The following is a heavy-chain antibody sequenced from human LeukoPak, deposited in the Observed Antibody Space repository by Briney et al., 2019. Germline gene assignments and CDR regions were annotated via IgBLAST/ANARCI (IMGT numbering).Heavy chain of an antibody. J-gene: IGHJ4*02. D-gene: IGHD2-8*01. CDR2: GHYSGNT. CDR3: AKWASDNRAFDL. CDR1: GTSITSYY. Sequence: SETLSLTCTVSGTSITSYYWNWIRQAPGQGPEWIGYGHYSGNTKYNPPLKSRVTISVDTSKNQFSLRLSSVTVADTAVYFCAKWASDNRAFDLWGQGTLVTVSS. V-gene: IGHV4-59*08.